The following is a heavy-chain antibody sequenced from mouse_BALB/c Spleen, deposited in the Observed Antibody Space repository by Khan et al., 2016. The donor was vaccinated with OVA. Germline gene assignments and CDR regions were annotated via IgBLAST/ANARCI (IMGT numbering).Heavy chain of an antibody. CDR3: ARVEGGEFDY. J-gene: IGHJ2*01. V-gene: IGHV3-2*02. Sequence: EVQLQESGPGLVKPSQSLSLTCTVTGYSITSDYAWNWIRQFPGNKLEWMVFISYSGNTNYNPSLKSRTSITRDTSNNQSFLQLNSVTTEDTATYYCARVEGGEFDYWGQGTTLTVSS. CDR1: GYSITSDYA. CDR2: ISYSGNT.